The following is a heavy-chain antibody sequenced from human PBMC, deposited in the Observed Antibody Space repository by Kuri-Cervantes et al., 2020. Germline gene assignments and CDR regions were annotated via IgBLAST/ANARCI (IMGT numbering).Heavy chain of an antibody. Sequence: GESLKISCAASGFTFSSYGMRWVRQAPGKGLEWVAVISYDGSNKYYADSVKGRFTISRDNSKNTLYLQMNSLRAEDTAVYYCAKDVYDYVWGSYFFGAFDIWGQGTMVTVSS. CDR2: ISYDGSNK. CDR3: AKDVYDYVWGSYFFGAFDI. V-gene: IGHV3-30*18. CDR1: GFTFSSYG. D-gene: IGHD3-16*01. J-gene: IGHJ3*02.